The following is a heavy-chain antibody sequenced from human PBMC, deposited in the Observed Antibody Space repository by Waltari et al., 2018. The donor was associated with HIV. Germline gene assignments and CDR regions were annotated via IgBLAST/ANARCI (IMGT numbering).Heavy chain of an antibody. CDR2: IYTTGST. J-gene: IGHJ6*02. CDR3: ARQGVVVITPRRDFYYGLDV. V-gene: IGHV4-4*07. D-gene: IGHD3-22*01. Sequence: QVQLLESGPGLVKPSETLSLTCTVSGDSISGYYWSWIRQPAGKGLEWLGRIYTTGSTNYNPSLKRRVTMSVDTSKNQFSLNLTSVTAADTAVYYCARQGVVVITPRRDFYYGLDVWGQGTTVAVSS. CDR1: GDSISGYY.